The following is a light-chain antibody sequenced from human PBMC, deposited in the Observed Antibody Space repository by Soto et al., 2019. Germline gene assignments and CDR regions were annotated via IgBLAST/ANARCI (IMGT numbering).Light chain of an antibody. CDR1: QTVNNNY. V-gene: IGKV3-11*01. CDR2: GAS. J-gene: IGKJ3*01. CDR3: QQRSNWPPLFT. Sequence: EIVLTQSPATLSLSPGERAILSCRASQTVNNNYFAWCQQKPGQAPRLLIYGASRRATGIPARFSGSGSGTDFTLTISSLEPEDFAVYYCQQRSNWPPLFTFGPGTKVDIK.